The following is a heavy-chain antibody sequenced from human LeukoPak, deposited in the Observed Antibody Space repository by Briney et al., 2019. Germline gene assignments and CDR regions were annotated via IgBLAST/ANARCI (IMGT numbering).Heavy chain of an antibody. CDR3: GAGYTPYYFDY. CDR1: GGSISSYY. J-gene: IGHJ4*02. D-gene: IGHD1-1*01. Sequence: SETLSLTCTVSGGSISSYYWSWIRQPPGKGLEWIGYIYYSGSTNYNPSLKSRVTISVDTSKNQFSLKLSSVTAADTAVYYCGAGYTPYYFDYWGQGTLVTVSS. CDR2: IYYSGST. V-gene: IGHV4-59*08.